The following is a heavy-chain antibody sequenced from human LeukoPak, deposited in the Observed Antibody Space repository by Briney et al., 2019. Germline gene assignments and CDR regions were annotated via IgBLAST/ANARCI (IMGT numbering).Heavy chain of an antibody. CDR2: IRQDGSEK. CDR3: ARDGFLRISIFGLVSDAFDI. V-gene: IGHV3-7*01. J-gene: IGHJ3*02. D-gene: IGHD3-3*01. Sequence: PGGSLRLSCAASGFTFSSYWMTWVRQAPGKGLEWVANIRQDGSEKYYVDSVKGRFTISRDNAKNSLYLQMNSLRAEDTAVYYCARDGFLRISIFGLVSDAFDIWGQGTMVTVSS. CDR1: GFTFSSYW.